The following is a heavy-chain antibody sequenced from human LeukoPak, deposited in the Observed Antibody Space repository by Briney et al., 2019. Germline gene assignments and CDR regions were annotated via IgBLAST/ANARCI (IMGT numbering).Heavy chain of an antibody. D-gene: IGHD6-13*01. V-gene: IGHV3-21*01. Sequence: GGSLRLSCAASGFTFSSYSMNWVRRAPGKGLEWVSSISSSSSYIYYADSVKGRFTISRDNAKNSLYLQMNSLRAEDTAVYYCARETGESSSSYDYWGQGTLVTVSS. CDR3: ARETGESSSSYDY. J-gene: IGHJ4*02. CDR1: GFTFSSYS. CDR2: ISSSSSYI.